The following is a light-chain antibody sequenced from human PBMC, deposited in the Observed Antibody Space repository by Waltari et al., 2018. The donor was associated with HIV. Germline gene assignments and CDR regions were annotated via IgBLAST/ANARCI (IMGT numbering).Light chain of an antibody. Sequence: QSALTQPASVSGSPGQSITISCTGPSSDVGGYNYVSWYQQHPGKVPKLMIFEVSNRPSGVSNRFSGSKSGNTASLTISGLQAEDEADYYCSSYTSSSTLYVFGSGTKVTVL. J-gene: IGLJ1*01. V-gene: IGLV2-14*01. CDR2: EVS. CDR3: SSYTSSSTLYV. CDR1: SSDVGGYNY.